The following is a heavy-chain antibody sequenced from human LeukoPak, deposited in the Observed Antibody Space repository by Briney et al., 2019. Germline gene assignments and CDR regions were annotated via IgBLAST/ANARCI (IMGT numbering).Heavy chain of an antibody. V-gene: IGHV3-64D*09. CDR2: IVNNGGST. J-gene: IGHJ4*02. Sequence: GGSLRLSCAASGFTFSNAWMTWVRQAPGKGLEYVSGIVNNGGSTYYADSVKGRFTISRDNSKNTVYLQMSSLRPEDTAVYYCGKSPRVETTTYWGQGTLVTVSS. CDR3: GKSPRVETTTY. CDR1: GFTFSNAW. D-gene: IGHD5-18*01.